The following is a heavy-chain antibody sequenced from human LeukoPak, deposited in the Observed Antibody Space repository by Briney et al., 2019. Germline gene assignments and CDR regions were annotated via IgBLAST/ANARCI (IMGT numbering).Heavy chain of an antibody. D-gene: IGHD1-26*01. CDR1: GYTFTGYY. CDR2: INPNSGGT. V-gene: IGHV1-2*02. Sequence: ASVKVSCKASGYTFTGYYMHWVRQAPGQGLEWMGWINPNSGGTNYAQKFQGRVTMTRDTSISTAYMELSRLRSDDTAVYYCARVVGGSYKGNWFDPWGQGTLVTVSS. CDR3: ARVVGGSYKGNWFDP. J-gene: IGHJ5*02.